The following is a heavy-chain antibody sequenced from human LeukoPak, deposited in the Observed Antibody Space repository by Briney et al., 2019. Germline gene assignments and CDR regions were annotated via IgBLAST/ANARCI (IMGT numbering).Heavy chain of an antibody. J-gene: IGHJ6*04. Sequence: PGGSLRLSRVVSGFTFSHYAMTWVRQAPGKGLEWVSSISNSGDDTDYADSVKGRFTVSRDNSENSLYLQMNSLGVEDTAVYYCAKRRGDVWGKGTTVTVSS. CDR1: GFTFSHYA. V-gene: IGHV3-23*01. CDR3: AKRRGDV. CDR2: ISNSGDDT.